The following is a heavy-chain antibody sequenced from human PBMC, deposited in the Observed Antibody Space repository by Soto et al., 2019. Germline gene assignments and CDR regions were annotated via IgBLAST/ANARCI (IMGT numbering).Heavy chain of an antibody. J-gene: IGHJ5*02. Sequence: QVQLVQSGAEVKKPGASVKVSCKASGYSFTRYDIIWVRQAPGQGLEWMGWISGDNGKTKYAQKIQGRVNMTTDTSTNTGYMELRNLRSDDTAVYYCARWISGDYSDWIDPWGQGTLVTVSS. CDR2: ISGDNGKT. D-gene: IGHD1-26*01. CDR1: GYSFTRYD. CDR3: ARWISGDYSDWIDP. V-gene: IGHV1-18*04.